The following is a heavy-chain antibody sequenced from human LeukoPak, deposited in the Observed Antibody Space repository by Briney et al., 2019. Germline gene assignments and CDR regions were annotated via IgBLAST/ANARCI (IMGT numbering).Heavy chain of an antibody. CDR1: GGSISSYY. V-gene: IGHV4-59*08. J-gene: IGHJ4*02. D-gene: IGHD5-18*01. CDR3: ARHQYSYGDRFDY. CDR2: IYYSGST. Sequence: PSETLSLTCTVSGGSISSYYWSWIRQPPGKGLEWIGYIYYSGSTNYSPSLKSRVTISVDTSKNQFSLKLNSVTAADTAVYYCARHQYSYGDRFDYWGQGTLVTVSS.